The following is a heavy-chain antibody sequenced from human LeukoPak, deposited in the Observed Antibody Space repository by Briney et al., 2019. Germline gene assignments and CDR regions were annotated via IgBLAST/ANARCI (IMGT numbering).Heavy chain of an antibody. J-gene: IGHJ4*02. CDR2: ISYDGSNK. CDR3: ARDNPGCTNGVCDTTFDY. V-gene: IGHV3-30*03. D-gene: IGHD2-8*01. CDR1: GFTFSSYS. Sequence: PGGSLRLSCAASGFTFSSYSMNWVRQAPGKGPEWVAVISYDGSNKYYADSVKGRFTISRDNSKNTLYLQMNSLRAEDTAVYYCARDNPGCTNGVCDTTFDYWGQGTLVTVSS.